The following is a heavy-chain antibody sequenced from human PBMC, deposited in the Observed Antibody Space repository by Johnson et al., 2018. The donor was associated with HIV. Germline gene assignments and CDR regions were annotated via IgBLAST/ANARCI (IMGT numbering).Heavy chain of an antibody. CDR1: GFTFSSYG. Sequence: QVQLVESGGGVVQPGGSLRLSCAASGFTFSSYGMHWVRQAPGKGLEWVAFIRYDGSNKYYADSVKGRFTISRDNSKNTLYLQMNSLRAEDTAGYYCANKPEQWLVADDAFDIWGQGTMVTVSS. J-gene: IGHJ3*02. CDR3: ANKPEQWLVADDAFDI. V-gene: IGHV3-30*02. D-gene: IGHD6-19*01. CDR2: IRYDGSNK.